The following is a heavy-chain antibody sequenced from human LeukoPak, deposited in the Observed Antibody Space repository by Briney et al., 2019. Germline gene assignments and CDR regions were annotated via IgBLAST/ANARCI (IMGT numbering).Heavy chain of an antibody. CDR3: ARGRRTGTTWTYYYYYGMDV. Sequence: PLETLSLTCAVYGGSFSGYYWSWIRQPPGKGLEWIGEINHSGSTNYNLSLKSRVTISVDTSKNQFSLKLSSVTAADTAVYYCARGRRTGTTWTYYYYYGMDVWGQGTTVTVSS. CDR1: GGSFSGYY. D-gene: IGHD1-7*01. V-gene: IGHV4-34*01. CDR2: INHSGST. J-gene: IGHJ6*02.